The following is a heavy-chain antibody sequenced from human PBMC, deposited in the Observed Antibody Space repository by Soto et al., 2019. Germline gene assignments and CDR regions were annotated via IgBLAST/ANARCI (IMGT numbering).Heavy chain of an antibody. CDR2: IYYSGST. D-gene: IGHD2-8*01. CDR3: AKEDDAWTNGHFDI. Sequence: SETLSLTCSVSGGSISSGDYYWNWIRQPPGKGLEWIGHIYYSGSTYYNSSLKSRVTISLDTSKNQFSLKLSSVTAADTAVYYCAKEDDAWTNGHFDIWGQGTMVTVSS. J-gene: IGHJ3*02. CDR1: GGSISSGDYY. V-gene: IGHV4-30-4*01.